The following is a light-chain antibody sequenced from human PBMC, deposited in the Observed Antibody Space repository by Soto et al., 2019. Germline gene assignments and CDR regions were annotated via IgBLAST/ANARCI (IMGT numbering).Light chain of an antibody. V-gene: IGKV3-20*01. CDR1: QSVTSSY. CDR3: QQYGSSPRFT. Sequence: EIVLTQSPGTLSLSPGERATLSCRASQSVTSSYLAWYQQKPGQAPRLLIYGASSRATGIPDRFSGSGSGNDCTLPISRLEPEDFAVYYCQQYGSSPRFTFGPGTKVDIK. J-gene: IGKJ3*01. CDR2: GAS.